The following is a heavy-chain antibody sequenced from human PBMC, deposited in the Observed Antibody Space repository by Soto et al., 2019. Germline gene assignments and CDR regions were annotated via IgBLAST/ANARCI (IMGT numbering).Heavy chain of an antibody. J-gene: IGHJ5*02. V-gene: IGHV3-21*01. D-gene: IGHD6-6*01. Sequence: EVQLVESGGGLVEPGGSLRLSCATSGFTISTCSMNWVRQAPGKGLEWVSSISATGTYTFYADSLKGRFTISRDNARNSLFLQMNSLRVEDTALYYCTTEYNSRQDLNHWGQGALVTVSS. CDR3: TTEYNSRQDLNH. CDR1: GFTISTCS. CDR2: ISATGTYT.